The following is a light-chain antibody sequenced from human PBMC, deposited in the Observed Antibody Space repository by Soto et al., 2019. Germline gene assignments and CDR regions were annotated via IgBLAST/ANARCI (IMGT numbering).Light chain of an antibody. CDR2: GAS. CDR3: QQYNNWPRT. V-gene: IGKV3-15*01. Sequence: EILLTQSPATLSVSPGERATLSCRASQSVSSNLAWYQQKPGQAPRLLIYGASTRDTGIPARFSGSGSGTEFTLPISRLQSEDFSVYYCQQYNNWPRTFGQGTKVDIK. CDR1: QSVSSN. J-gene: IGKJ1*01.